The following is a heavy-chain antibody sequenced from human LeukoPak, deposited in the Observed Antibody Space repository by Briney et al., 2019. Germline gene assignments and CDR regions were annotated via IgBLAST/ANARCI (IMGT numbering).Heavy chain of an antibody. V-gene: IGHV5-10-1*01. D-gene: IGHD6-13*01. CDR2: IDPSDSYT. CDR1: GYSFTSYW. J-gene: IGHJ4*02. Sequence: GESLKISFKGSGYSFTSYWISWVRQMPGKGLEWMGRIDPSDSYTNYSPSFQGHVTISADKSISTAYLQWSSLKASDTAMYYCATNPPYPTLVPDYWGQGTLVTVSS. CDR3: ATNPPYPTLVPDY.